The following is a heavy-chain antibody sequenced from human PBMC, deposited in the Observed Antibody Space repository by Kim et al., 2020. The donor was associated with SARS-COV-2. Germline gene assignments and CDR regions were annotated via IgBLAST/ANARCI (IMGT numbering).Heavy chain of an antibody. V-gene: IGHV4-59*01. CDR3: AREKRGYTYANYYYYGMDV. Sequence: SETLSLTCTVSGGSISSYYWSWIRQPPGKGLEWIGYIYYSGSTNYNPSLKSRVTISVDTSKNQFSLKLSSVTAADTAVYYCAREKRGYTYANYYYYGMDVWGQGTTVTVSS. D-gene: IGHD5-18*01. CDR1: GGSISSYY. J-gene: IGHJ6*02. CDR2: IYYSGST.